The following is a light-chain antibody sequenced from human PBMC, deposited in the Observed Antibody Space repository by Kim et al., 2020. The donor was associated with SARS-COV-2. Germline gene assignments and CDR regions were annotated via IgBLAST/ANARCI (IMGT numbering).Light chain of an antibody. CDR2: GAS. Sequence: ASVGDRVTITCRASQGISNSVAWFQQKPGKAPKSLIYGASTLRSGVPSKFSGSGSGTDFNLTISGLQPEDFATYYCQHYKGYPFAFGPGTKVDIK. CDR1: QGISNS. V-gene: IGKV1-16*02. CDR3: QHYKGYPFA. J-gene: IGKJ3*01.